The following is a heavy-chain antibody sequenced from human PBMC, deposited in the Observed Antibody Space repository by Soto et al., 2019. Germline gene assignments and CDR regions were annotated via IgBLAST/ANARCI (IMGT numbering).Heavy chain of an antibody. CDR2: IYYSGST. J-gene: IGHJ6*03. CDR3: AREAVYDILTGYYPEYYYYYMDV. Sequence: SETLSLTCIVSGGSISSYYWSWIRQPPGKGLEWIGYIYYSGSTNYNPSLKSRVTISVDTSKNQFSLKLSSVTAADTAVYYCAREAVYDILTGYYPEYYYYYMDVWGKGTTVTVSS. D-gene: IGHD3-9*01. V-gene: IGHV4-59*01. CDR1: GGSISSYY.